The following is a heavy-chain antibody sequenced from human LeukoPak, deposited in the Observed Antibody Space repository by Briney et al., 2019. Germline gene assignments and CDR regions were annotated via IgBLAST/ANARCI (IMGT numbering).Heavy chain of an antibody. CDR1: GFTFSDHY. CDR3: ARRTNSGYDFLYYYYYMDV. V-gene: IGHV3-72*01. Sequence: GGSLRLSCAASGFTFSDHYMDWVRQAPGKGLEWVGRTRNKANSYTTEYAASVKGRFTISRDDSKNSLYLQMNSLKTEDTAVYYCARRTNSGYDFLYYYYYMDVWGKGTTVTISS. CDR2: TRNKANSYTT. D-gene: IGHD5-12*01. J-gene: IGHJ6*03.